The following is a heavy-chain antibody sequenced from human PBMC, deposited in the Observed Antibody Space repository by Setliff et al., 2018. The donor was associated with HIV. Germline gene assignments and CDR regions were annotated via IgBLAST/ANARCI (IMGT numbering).Heavy chain of an antibody. CDR2: IHHSGST. Sequence: KTSETLSLTCTVSGGSISTYYWIWVRQPPGKRLEWIGYIHHSGSTNYNPSLKSRVTMSVDTSKNQFSLKLNSVTAADTAVYYCARGGRDFYDSSGYYWNYWGQGTLVTVSS. V-gene: IGHV4-59*01. J-gene: IGHJ4*02. CDR3: ARGGRDFYDSSGYYWNY. CDR1: GGSISTYY. D-gene: IGHD3-22*01.